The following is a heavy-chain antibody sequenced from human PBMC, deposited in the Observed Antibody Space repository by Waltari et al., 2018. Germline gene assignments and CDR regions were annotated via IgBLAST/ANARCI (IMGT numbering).Heavy chain of an antibody. Sequence: EVQLVESGGGLVQPGGSLRLSCAASGFTFSTYAMRWVRQAPGKGLEWVSTLSGSGGSTYNADSVKGRFTIARDNSNNTRKVQMNSLRVEDTAVYYCAKAPSGYDPYFDYWGQGTLVTVSS. J-gene: IGHJ4*02. V-gene: IGHV3-23*04. CDR1: GFTFSTYA. CDR3: AKAPSGYDPYFDY. D-gene: IGHD5-12*01. CDR2: LSGSGGST.